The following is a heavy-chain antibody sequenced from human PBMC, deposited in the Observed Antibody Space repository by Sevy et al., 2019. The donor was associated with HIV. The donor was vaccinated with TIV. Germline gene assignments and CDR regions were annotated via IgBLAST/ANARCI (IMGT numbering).Heavy chain of an antibody. D-gene: IGHD2-2*01. J-gene: IGHJ6*02. V-gene: IGHV3-21*01. CDR1: GFTFSSYS. CDR2: ISSSSSYI. Sequence: GGSLRLSCAASGFTFSSYSMNWVRQAPGKGLEWVSSISSSSSYIYYADSVKGRFIISRDNAKNSLYLQMNSLRAEDTAVYYCARDREWGGYCSSTSCSYSYYYYGMDVWGQGTTVTVSS. CDR3: ARDREWGGYCSSTSCSYSYYYYGMDV.